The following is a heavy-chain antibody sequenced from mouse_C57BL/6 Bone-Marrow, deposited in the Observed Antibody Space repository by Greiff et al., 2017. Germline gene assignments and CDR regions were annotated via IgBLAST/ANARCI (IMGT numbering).Heavy chain of an antibody. D-gene: IGHD2-1*01. V-gene: IGHV1-52*01. CDR2: IDPSDSET. Sequence: QVQLQQPGAELVRPGSSVKLSCKASGYTFTSYWMHWVKQRPIQGLEWIGNIDPSDSETHYNQKFKDKATLTVDKSSSTAYMQLSSLTSEDSAVYYCARERVDYGNYETHFDVWGTGTTVTVSS. CDR3: ARERVDYGNYETHFDV. CDR1: GYTFTSYW. J-gene: IGHJ1*03.